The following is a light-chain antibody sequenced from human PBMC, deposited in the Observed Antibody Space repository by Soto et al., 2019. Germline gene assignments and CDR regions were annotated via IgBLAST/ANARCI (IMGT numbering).Light chain of an antibody. J-gene: IGKJ1*01. CDR3: QQSYSTLWGK. Sequence: DIQMTQSPSSLSASVGDRVTITCRASQNINNYLNWYQQKPGKAPKLLIYAASSLQSGVPSRFSGSGSGTDFTLTISSLQPEDFATYYCQQSYSTLWGKCGQGTKV. V-gene: IGKV1-39*01. CDR1: QNINNY. CDR2: AAS.